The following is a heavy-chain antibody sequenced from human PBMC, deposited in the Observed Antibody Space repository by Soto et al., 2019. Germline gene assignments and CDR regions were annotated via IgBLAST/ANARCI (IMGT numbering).Heavy chain of an antibody. Sequence: ASVKVSCKVSGYTLTELSMHWVRQAPGKGLEWMGGFDPEDGETIYAQKFQGRVTMTEDTSTDTAYMELSSLRSEDTAVYYCATNDYVWGSYPLDYWGQGTLVTVYS. D-gene: IGHD3-16*02. J-gene: IGHJ4*02. V-gene: IGHV1-24*01. CDR3: ATNDYVWGSYPLDY. CDR2: FDPEDGET. CDR1: GYTLTELS.